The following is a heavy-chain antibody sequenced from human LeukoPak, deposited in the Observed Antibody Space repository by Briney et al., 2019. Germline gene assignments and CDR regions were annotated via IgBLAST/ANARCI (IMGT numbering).Heavy chain of an antibody. Sequence: ASVKVSCKVSGYTLAELSMHWVRQAPGKGLEWMGGFDPEDGETIYAQKFQGRVTMTEDTSTDTAYMELSSLRSEDTAVYYCATVDSSGWDNFDYWGQGTLVTVSS. J-gene: IGHJ4*02. CDR2: FDPEDGET. CDR1: GYTLAELS. D-gene: IGHD6-19*01. V-gene: IGHV1-24*01. CDR3: ATVDSSGWDNFDY.